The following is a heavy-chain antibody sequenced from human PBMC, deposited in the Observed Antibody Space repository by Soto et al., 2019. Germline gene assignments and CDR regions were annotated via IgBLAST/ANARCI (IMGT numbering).Heavy chain of an antibody. V-gene: IGHV3-7*01. D-gene: IGHD4-4*01. Sequence: EVQLVESGGGLVQPGGSLRLTCVASGFTFNTYWMSWVRQSPGKGLEWVANIKQDGSAINYLDSLRGRFTISRDNGKNSLYRQMNSLRAEDAAVYYCATGRPRSNWVYFDYWGQGILVAVSS. J-gene: IGHJ4*02. CDR1: GFTFNTYW. CDR2: IKQDGSAI. CDR3: ATGRPRSNWVYFDY.